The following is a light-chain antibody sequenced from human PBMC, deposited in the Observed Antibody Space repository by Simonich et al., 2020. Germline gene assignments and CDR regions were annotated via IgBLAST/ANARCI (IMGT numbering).Light chain of an antibody. CDR1: QSVSSN. V-gene: IGKV3-15*01. Sequence: EIVMTQSPATLSVSPGERATLSCRASQSVSSNLAWYQQKPGQAPRLRIYGASTRATGIPARLSGSGSGTEFTLTISSMQSEDFAVYYCQQYNNWPLWTFGQGTKVEIK. CDR3: QQYNNWPLWT. J-gene: IGKJ1*01. CDR2: GAS.